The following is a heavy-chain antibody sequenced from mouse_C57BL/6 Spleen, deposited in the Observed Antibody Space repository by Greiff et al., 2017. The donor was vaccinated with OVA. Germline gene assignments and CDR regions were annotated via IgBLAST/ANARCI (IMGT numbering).Heavy chain of an antibody. CDR2: ISYDGSN. D-gene: IGHD5-1*01. J-gene: IGHJ4*01. CDR3: AKGVRYYAMDY. Sequence: EVQLQESGPGLVKPSQSLSLTCSVTGYSITSGYYWNWIRQLPGNQLEWMGYISYDGSNNYNPSLKNRISITRDTSKNQFFLKLNSVTTEDTATYYCAKGVRYYAMDYWGQGTSVTVSS. CDR1: GYSITSGYY. V-gene: IGHV3-6*01.